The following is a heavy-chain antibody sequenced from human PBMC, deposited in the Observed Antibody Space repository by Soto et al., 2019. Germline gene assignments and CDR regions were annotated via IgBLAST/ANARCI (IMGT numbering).Heavy chain of an antibody. CDR3: AKGSSGWYSPNYWYFDL. J-gene: IGHJ2*01. Sequence: EVQLLESGGGLVQPGGSLRLSCAASGFTFSNYAMSWVRQAPGKGLEWVSAISAGGGSTYYADSVKGRFTISRDNSKNTLYLQMNSLRAEDTAVYYRAKGSSGWYSPNYWYFDLWGRGTLVTVSS. V-gene: IGHV3-23*01. CDR2: ISAGGGST. D-gene: IGHD6-19*01. CDR1: GFTFSNYA.